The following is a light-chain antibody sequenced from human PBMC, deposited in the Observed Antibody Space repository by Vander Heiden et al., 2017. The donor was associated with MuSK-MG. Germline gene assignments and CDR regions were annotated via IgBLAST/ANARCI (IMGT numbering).Light chain of an antibody. CDR1: SSNIERNP. V-gene: IGLV1-44*01. J-gene: IGLJ2*01. CDR2: MNN. CDR3: ASWDDSLNGVV. Sequence: QPMLTQQASAFGPPGRRVINSCYGSSSNIERNPVNWYQQRPGPAPQLLLEMNNQRPSGVPYRSACYKAGTSGHCAITGLQAEDKADYYGASWDDSLNGVVFGGGTKLTVL.